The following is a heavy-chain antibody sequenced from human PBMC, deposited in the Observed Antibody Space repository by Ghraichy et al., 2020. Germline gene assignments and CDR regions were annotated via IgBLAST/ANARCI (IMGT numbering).Heavy chain of an antibody. Sequence: SETLSLTCTVSGYSISSGYYWGWIRQPPGKGLEWIGSIYHSGSTYYNPSLKSRVTISVDTSKNQFSLKLSSVTAAGTAVYYCASVDTAMVTFDYWGQGTLVTVSS. V-gene: IGHV4-38-2*02. CDR2: IYHSGST. J-gene: IGHJ4*02. CDR1: GYSISSGYY. D-gene: IGHD5-18*01. CDR3: ASVDTAMVTFDY.